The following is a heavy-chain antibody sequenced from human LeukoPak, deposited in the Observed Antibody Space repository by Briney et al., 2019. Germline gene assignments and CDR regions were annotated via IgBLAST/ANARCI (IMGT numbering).Heavy chain of an antibody. CDR3: ARGTLWFGKYPDY. D-gene: IGHD3-10*01. CDR1: GGSFSGYY. V-gene: IGHV4-34*01. CDR2: INHSGST. Sequence: SETLSLTCAVYGGSFSGYYWSWIRQPSGKGLEWIGEINHSGSTNYNPSLKSRVTISVDTSKNQFSLKLSSVTAADTAVYYCARGTLWFGKYPDYWGQGTLVTVSS. J-gene: IGHJ4*02.